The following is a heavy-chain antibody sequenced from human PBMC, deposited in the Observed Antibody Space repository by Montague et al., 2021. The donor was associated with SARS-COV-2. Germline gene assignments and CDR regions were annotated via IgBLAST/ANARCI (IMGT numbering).Heavy chain of an antibody. V-gene: IGHV4-59*12. J-gene: IGHJ4*02. D-gene: IGHD6-25*01. CDR2: IYSSGSA. CDR3: ARVFRGQRLAFDF. Sequence: SETLSLTCTVSGSSITSYYWSWIRQAPGKGLEWIAYIYSSGSASYNPSLRSRVTMSVDKSTNQFSLRLNSVTAADTAVYYCARVFRGQRLAFDFWGQGALDIVSS. CDR1: GSSITSYY.